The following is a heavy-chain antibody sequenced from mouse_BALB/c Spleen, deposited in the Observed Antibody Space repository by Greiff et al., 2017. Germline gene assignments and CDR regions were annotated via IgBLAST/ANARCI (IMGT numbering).Heavy chain of an antibody. V-gene: IGHV5-6-4*01. CDR3: TRDGDYGSSYSY. J-gene: IGHJ3*01. CDR2: ISSGGSYT. Sequence: EVKLVESGGGLVKPGGSLKLSCAASGFTFSSYTMSWVRQTPEKRLEWVATISSGGSYTYYPDSVKGRFTISRDNAKNTLYLQMSSLKSEDTAMYYCTRDGDYGSSYSYWGQGTLVTVSA. D-gene: IGHD1-1*01. CDR1: GFTFSSYT.